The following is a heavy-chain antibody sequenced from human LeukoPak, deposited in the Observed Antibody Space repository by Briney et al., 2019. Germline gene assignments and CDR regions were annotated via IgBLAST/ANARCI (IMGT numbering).Heavy chain of an antibody. D-gene: IGHD6-13*01. J-gene: IGHJ4*02. CDR3: ASDLKGYSSSGGVDY. Sequence: PGGCLRLSCAASGFTLSSYSMNWVRQAPGKGLEWISYISSSNNSMYNEDSVQGRFTISRDSTRNSIYLQMNSLRAEDTAEYYCASDLKGYSSSGGVDYWGQGTLVTVSS. CDR1: GFTLSSYS. CDR2: ISSSNNSM. V-gene: IGHV3-48*04.